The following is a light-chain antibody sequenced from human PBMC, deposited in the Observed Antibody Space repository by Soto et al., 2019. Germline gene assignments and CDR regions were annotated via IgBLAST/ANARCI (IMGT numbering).Light chain of an antibody. CDR2: GAS. J-gene: IGKJ1*01. Sequence: EIVLTQSPGTLSLSPGERATLSCRASQSVSSSFLAWYQQKPGQAPRLLIYGASSRATGIPDRFSGSGPGTDFTLTISRLEPEDFAVYYCHQYGSSPATFGQGTKVEIK. CDR1: QSVSSSF. CDR3: HQYGSSPAT. V-gene: IGKV3-20*01.